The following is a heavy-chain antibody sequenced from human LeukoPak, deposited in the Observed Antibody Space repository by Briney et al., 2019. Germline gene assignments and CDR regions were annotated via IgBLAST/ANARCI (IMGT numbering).Heavy chain of an antibody. J-gene: IGHJ6*03. D-gene: IGHD6-6*01. CDR3: ARGRIAARPRYYYYYMDV. CDR1: GGSISSSSYY. V-gene: IGHV4-39*07. CDR2: IYYSGST. Sequence: SETLSLTCTVSGGSISSSSYYWGWIRQPPGKGLEWIGSIYYSGSTYYNPSLKSRVTISVDTSKNQFSLKLSSVTAADTAVYYCARGRIAARPRYYYYYMDVWGKGTTVTVSS.